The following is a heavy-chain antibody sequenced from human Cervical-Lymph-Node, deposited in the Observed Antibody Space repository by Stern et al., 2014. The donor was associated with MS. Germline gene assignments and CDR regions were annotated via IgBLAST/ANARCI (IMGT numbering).Heavy chain of an antibody. CDR2: IIPVLNTP. J-gene: IGHJ5*02. CDR3: ARGGNFYGSGSFYHNWFDP. D-gene: IGHD3-10*01. V-gene: IGHV1-69*06. CDR1: GGTFNNFA. Sequence: QVQLVQSGAEVKKPGSSVKVSCKASGGTFNNFAVSWVRQAPGQGLEWMGGIIPVLNTPYYAQKFQGRVTITADTSTTTAYMELRSLRSEDTAIYYCARGGNFYGSGSFYHNWFDPWGQGSLVTVSS.